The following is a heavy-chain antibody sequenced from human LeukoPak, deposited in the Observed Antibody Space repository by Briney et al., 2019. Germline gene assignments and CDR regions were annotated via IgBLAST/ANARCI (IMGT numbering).Heavy chain of an antibody. CDR2: IYHSGST. J-gene: IGHJ4*02. V-gene: IGHV4-38-2*02. D-gene: IGHD3-9*01. CDR1: GYSISSGYY. CDR3: ARVGYFDWTGVPYYFDY. Sequence: SETLSLTCTVSGYSISSGYYWGWIRQPPGKGLEWIGSIYHSGSTYYNPSLKSRVTISVDTSKNQFSLKLSSVTAADTAVYYCARVGYFDWTGVPYYFDYWGQGTLVTVSS.